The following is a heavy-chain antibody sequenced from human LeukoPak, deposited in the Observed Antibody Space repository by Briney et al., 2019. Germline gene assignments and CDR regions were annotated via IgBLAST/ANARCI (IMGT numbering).Heavy chain of an antibody. Sequence: GGSLRLSCAASGFTFSTYWMSWVRQAPGKGLEWVANIKEDGSEKYYVDSVKGRFTISRDNAKNSLYLQMNSLRAEDTAVYYCARDRRGKDYWGQGTLVTVSP. V-gene: IGHV3-7*04. J-gene: IGHJ4*02. CDR2: IKEDGSEK. CDR1: GFTFSTYW. D-gene: IGHD3-10*01. CDR3: ARDRRGKDY.